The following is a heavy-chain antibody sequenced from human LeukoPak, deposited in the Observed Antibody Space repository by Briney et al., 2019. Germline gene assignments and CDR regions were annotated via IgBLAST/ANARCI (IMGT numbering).Heavy chain of an antibody. CDR2: ISSSGSTI. Sequence: GGSLRLSCAASGFTFSSYEMNWVRQDPGKGQEWVSYISSSGSTIYYADSVKGRFTISRDNAKNSLYLQMNSLRAEDTAVYYCAREGGEWELLRTFDYWGQGTLVTVSS. D-gene: IGHD1-26*01. J-gene: IGHJ4*02. CDR3: AREGGEWELLRTFDY. V-gene: IGHV3-48*03. CDR1: GFTFSSYE.